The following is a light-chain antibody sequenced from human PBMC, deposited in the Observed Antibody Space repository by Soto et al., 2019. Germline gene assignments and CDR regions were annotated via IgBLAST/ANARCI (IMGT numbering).Light chain of an antibody. CDR2: GAS. CDR3: QQYNNWPLT. CDR1: QSVSSN. Sequence: EIVMTQSPATLSVSPGERATLSCRASQSVSSNLALYQQKPGQAPRLLIYGASTRATVIPARFSGSGSGTEFTLTISSLQSEDFAVYYCQQYNNWPLTFGGGTKVEIK. J-gene: IGKJ4*01. V-gene: IGKV3-15*01.